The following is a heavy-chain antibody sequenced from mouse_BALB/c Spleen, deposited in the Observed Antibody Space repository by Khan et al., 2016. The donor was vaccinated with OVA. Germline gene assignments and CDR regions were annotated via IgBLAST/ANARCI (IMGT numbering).Heavy chain of an antibody. V-gene: IGHV1-4*01. CDR2: INPSSGYT. CDR1: GYTFTSYT. J-gene: IGHJ2*01. Sequence: QVHVKQSGAELARPGASVKMSCKASGYTFTSYTMHWVKQRPGQGLEWIGYINPSSGYTKYNQKFKDKATLTADKSSSTAYMQLSSLTSEDSAVYDCARTHERWGQGTTLTVSS. CDR3: ARTHER.